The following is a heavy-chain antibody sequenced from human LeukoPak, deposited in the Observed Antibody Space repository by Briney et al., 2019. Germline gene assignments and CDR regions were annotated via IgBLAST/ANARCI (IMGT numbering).Heavy chain of an antibody. J-gene: IGHJ3*02. CDR2: ISSSSSYI. D-gene: IGHD3-10*01. CDR3: ARDDPELDDAFDI. Sequence: GGSLRLSCAASGFTFSSYSMNWVRQAPGKGLEWVSSISSSSSYIYYADSVKGRFTISRDNAKNSLYLQMNSLTAEDTAVYYCARDDPELDDAFDIWGQGTMVTVSS. CDR1: GFTFSSYS. V-gene: IGHV3-21*04.